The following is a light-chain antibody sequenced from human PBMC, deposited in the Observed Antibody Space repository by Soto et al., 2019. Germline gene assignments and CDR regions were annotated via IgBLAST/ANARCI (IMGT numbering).Light chain of an antibody. CDR1: QSISSW. V-gene: IGKV1-5*03. J-gene: IGKJ1*01. CDR2: KAS. Sequence: DIQMTQSPSTLSASVGDRVTITCRASQSISSWLAWYQQKPGKAPKLLIYKASSLETGVPSRFSGSGSGTEFTLIISSLQPDDFGSYYCQQYGSSSPRTFGQGTKVEIK. CDR3: QQYGSSSPRT.